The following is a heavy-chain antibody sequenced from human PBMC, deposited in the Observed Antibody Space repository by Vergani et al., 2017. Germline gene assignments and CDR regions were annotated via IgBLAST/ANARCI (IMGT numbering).Heavy chain of an antibody. CDR1: GYTFTGYY. CDR3: AGSAHIDGSGSHSRDY. CDR2: INPNSGGT. D-gene: IGHD3-10*01. V-gene: IGHV1-2*02. Sequence: QVQLVQSGAEVKKPGASVKVSCKASGYTFTGYYMHWVRQAPGQGLEWMGWINPNSGGTNYAQKFQGRVTMTRDTSISTAYMELSRLRSEDTAVYYCAGSAHIDGSGSHSRDYWGQGTLVTVSS. J-gene: IGHJ4*02.